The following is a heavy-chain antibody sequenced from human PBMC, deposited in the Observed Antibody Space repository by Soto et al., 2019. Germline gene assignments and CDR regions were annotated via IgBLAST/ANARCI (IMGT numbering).Heavy chain of an antibody. CDR2: IYWDDDK. CDR3: AHSLGYSGNVRLDY. Sequence: QITLKESGPTLVKPTQTLTLTCTFSGFSLSTSGVGVGWIRQPPGKALEWLALIYWDDDKRYRPSLKSRLTTXQXTXXNQVVLTMTNMDPVDTATYYCAHSLGYSGNVRLDYWGQGTLVTVSS. D-gene: IGHD5-12*01. V-gene: IGHV2-5*02. J-gene: IGHJ4*02. CDR1: GFSLSTSGVG.